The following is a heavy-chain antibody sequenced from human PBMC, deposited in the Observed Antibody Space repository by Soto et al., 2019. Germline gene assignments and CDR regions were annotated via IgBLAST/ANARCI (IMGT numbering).Heavy chain of an antibody. D-gene: IGHD3-3*01. Sequence: EVQLVESGGGLIQTGGSLRLSCAASGFTFSSYSMNWVRQAPGKGLEWVSYISSSSSTIYYADSVKGRFTISRDNAKNSLYLQMNSLRAEDTAVYYCASSWRLPHLFFDYWGQGTLVTVSS. CDR3: ASSWRLPHLFFDY. V-gene: IGHV3-48*01. CDR2: ISSSSSTI. CDR1: GFTFSSYS. J-gene: IGHJ4*02.